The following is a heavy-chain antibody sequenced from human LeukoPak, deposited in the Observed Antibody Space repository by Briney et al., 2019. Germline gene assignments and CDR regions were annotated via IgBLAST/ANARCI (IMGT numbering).Heavy chain of an antibody. CDR3: ARGVVSIVATSYFDY. D-gene: IGHD5-12*01. CDR2: IYYSGST. V-gene: IGHV4-31*03. CDR1: GGSISSGGYY. J-gene: IGHJ4*02. Sequence: SQTLSLTCTVSGGSISSGGYYWSWIRQHPGKGLEGIGYIYYSGSTYYNPSLKSRVTISVDTSRNQFSLKLSSVPAADTAVYSCARGVVSIVATSYFDYWGQGTLVTVSS.